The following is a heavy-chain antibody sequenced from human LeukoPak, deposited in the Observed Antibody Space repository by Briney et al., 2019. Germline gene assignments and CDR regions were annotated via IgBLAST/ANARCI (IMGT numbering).Heavy chain of an antibody. Sequence: SETLSLTCAVYGGSFSGYYWSWMRQPPGKGLEWIGEINHSGSTNYNPSLKIRVTISVDTSKNQFSLKVSSMTAADTAVYYCARGVKKYYDYVWGSYRQSYLDYWRQGTLVTVSS. J-gene: IGHJ4*02. D-gene: IGHD3-16*02. V-gene: IGHV4-34*01. CDR1: GGSFSGYY. CDR2: INHSGST. CDR3: ARGVKKYYDYVWGSYRQSYLDY.